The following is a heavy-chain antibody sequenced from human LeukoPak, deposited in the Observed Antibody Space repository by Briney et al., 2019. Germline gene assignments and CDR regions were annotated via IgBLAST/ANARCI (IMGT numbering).Heavy chain of an antibody. Sequence: SETLSLTCTVSGGSISSSSYYWGWIRQPPGKGLEWIGSIYYSGSTYYNPSLKSRVTISVDTSKNQFSLKLSSVTAADTAVYYCARTRGWLFDYWGQGTLVTVSS. CDR3: ARTRGWLFDY. D-gene: IGHD5-12*01. V-gene: IGHV4-39*01. J-gene: IGHJ4*02. CDR2: IYYSGST. CDR1: GGSISSSSYY.